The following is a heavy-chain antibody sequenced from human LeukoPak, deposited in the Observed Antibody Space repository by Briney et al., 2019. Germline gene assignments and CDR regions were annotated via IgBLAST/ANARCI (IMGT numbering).Heavy chain of an antibody. Sequence: PGGSLRLSCTASGFTFSSYSLNWVRQAPGKGLEWVSSVSTGSNYIYYADSVKGRFTISRDNSKNTLYLQMNSLRAEDTAVYYCAKDSYGSGSYFDPWGQGTLVTVSS. CDR2: VSTGSNYI. CDR1: GFTFSSYS. D-gene: IGHD3-10*01. J-gene: IGHJ5*02. V-gene: IGHV3-21*01. CDR3: AKDSYGSGSYFDP.